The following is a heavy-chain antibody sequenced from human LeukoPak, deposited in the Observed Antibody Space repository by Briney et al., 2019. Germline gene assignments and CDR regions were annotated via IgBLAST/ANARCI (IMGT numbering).Heavy chain of an antibody. CDR2: ISAYNGNT. CDR3: ARETAAEHDY. D-gene: IGHD6-13*01. J-gene: IGHJ4*02. V-gene: IGHV1-18*01. Sequence: ASVKVSCKASGYTFTSYGISWVRQAPGQGLEWMGWISAYNGNTNYAQKFQGRVTMTRDTSISTAYMELSRLRSDDTAVYYCARETAAEHDYWGQGTLVTVSS. CDR1: GYTFTSYG.